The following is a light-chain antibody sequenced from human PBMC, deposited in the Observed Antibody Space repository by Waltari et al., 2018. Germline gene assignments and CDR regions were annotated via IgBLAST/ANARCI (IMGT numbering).Light chain of an antibody. V-gene: IGLV2-14*01. CDR1: SSDVGFYNY. CDR3: NSYAGSSSWV. CDR2: DVS. Sequence: QSALTQPASVSGSPGQSITISCTGTSSDVGFYNYVSWYQQHPGKAPTLMIYDVSERPSGVSNRFSGSKSGNTASLTISGLQADDEADYYCNSYAGSSSWVFGGGTKLTVL. J-gene: IGLJ3*02.